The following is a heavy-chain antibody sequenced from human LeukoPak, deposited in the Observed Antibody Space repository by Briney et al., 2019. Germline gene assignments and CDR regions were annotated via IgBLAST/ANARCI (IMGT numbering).Heavy chain of an antibody. CDR2: INPNSGGT. D-gene: IGHD3-22*01. CDR1: GYTLTDYY. J-gene: IGHJ4*02. V-gene: IGHV1-2*06. Sequence: ASVKVSCRASGYTLTDYYMHWVRQAPGQGLEWMGRINPNSGGTNYAQKFQGRITMTRDTSISTVYMELSRLRSDDTAVYYCARVGYYESSGYYEYWGQGTLVTVSS. CDR3: ARVGYYESSGYYEY.